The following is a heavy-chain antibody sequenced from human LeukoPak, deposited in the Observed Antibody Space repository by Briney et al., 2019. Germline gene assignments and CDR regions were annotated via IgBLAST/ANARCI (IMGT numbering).Heavy chain of an antibody. CDR2: ISGSGDYI. CDR1: GFTFSSYA. Sequence: SGGSLRLSCAASGFTFSSYAMTWVRQAPGKGLEWVSTISGSGDYIYYADSVKGRFTISRDNSKNTLYVQMNSLRAEDTAVYCCAKSSADYFYDSSGYYVDFDYWGQGTLVTVSS. V-gene: IGHV3-23*01. J-gene: IGHJ4*02. CDR3: AKSSADYFYDSSGYYVDFDY. D-gene: IGHD3-22*01.